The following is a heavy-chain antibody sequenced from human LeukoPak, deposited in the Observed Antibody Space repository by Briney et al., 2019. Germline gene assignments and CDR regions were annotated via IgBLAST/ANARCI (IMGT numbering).Heavy chain of an antibody. D-gene: IGHD3-3*01. CDR3: ARVYDFWSGYYPTEYFDY. J-gene: IGHJ4*02. CDR2: INPNSGGT. CDR1: GYTFTGYY. V-gene: IGHV1-2*02. Sequence: GASVKVSCKASGYTFTGYYMHWVRQAPGQGLEWMGWINPNSGGTNCAQKFQGRVTMTRDTSISTAYMELSRLRSDDTAVYYCARVYDFWSGYYPTEYFDYWGQGTLVTVSS.